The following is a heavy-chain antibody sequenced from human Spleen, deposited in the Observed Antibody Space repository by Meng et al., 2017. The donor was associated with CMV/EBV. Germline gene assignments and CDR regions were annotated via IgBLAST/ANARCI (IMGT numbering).Heavy chain of an antibody. Sequence: FSGFSLKTDGVGVGWIRQPPGKALEWLTLIYWDNDVHSSPSLERRLTVTKDTSKNLVVLVLTDTDPGDTATYYCARRLYRGLYFFDYWGQGILVTVSS. D-gene: IGHD2/OR15-2a*01. CDR1: GFSLKTDGVG. CDR2: IYWDNDV. CDR3: ARRLYRGLYFFDY. V-gene: IGHV2-5*02. J-gene: IGHJ4*02.